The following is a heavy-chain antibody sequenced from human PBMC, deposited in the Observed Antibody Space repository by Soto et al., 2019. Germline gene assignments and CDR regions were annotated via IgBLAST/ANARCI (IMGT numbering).Heavy chain of an antibody. CDR1: GFTFSSYS. CDR3: ARDQADIVVGTTLYYYYGMDV. J-gene: IGHJ6*02. D-gene: IGHD2-15*01. CDR2: ISSTSSTI. V-gene: IGHV3-48*01. Sequence: PGGSLRLSCVASGFTFSSYSMNWVHQAPGKGLEWVSYISSTSSTIYYADSVKGRFTISRDNAKNSLYLQMNSLRAEDTAVYYCARDQADIVVGTTLYYYYGMDVWGQGTTVTVSS.